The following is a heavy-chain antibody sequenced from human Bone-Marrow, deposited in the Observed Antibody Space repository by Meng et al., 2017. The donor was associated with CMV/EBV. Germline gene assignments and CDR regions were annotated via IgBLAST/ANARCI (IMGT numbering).Heavy chain of an antibody. D-gene: IGHD3-10*01. J-gene: IGHJ4*02. CDR1: FHLNNYA. V-gene: IGHV3-23*01. Sequence: FHLNNYAMGRVRRAPRRGLGRVSAKSGSGGSTNYTDAVKNRLTISRDNSKNTLYLQMNSLRAEDTALYYCARDKGTAFYYGSGNFDYWGQGTLVTVSS. CDR2: KSGSGGST. CDR3: ARDKGTAFYYGSGNFDY.